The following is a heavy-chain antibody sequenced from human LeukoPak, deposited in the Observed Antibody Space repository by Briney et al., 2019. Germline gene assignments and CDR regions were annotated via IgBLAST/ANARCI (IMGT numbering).Heavy chain of an antibody. V-gene: IGHV3-21*01. CDR3: ATDQGSSWRTGLDY. CDR1: GFTFSSYS. CDR2: ISSTATYI. J-gene: IGHJ4*02. Sequence: GGSLRLSCAASGFTFSSYSMNWVRQAPGEGLEWVSSISSTATYIYYADSVKGRFTISRDNAENSLFLQMNSLRAEDTAVYYCATDQGSSWRTGLDYWGQGTLVTVSS. D-gene: IGHD6-13*01.